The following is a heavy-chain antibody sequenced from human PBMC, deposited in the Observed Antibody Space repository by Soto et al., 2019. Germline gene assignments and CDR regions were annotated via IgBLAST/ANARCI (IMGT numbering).Heavy chain of an antibody. V-gene: IGHV1-18*01. J-gene: IGHJ3*02. CDR2: ISAYNGNT. CDR1: GYTFTSYG. CDR3: ARARRWDIVVVVAATYAFDI. D-gene: IGHD2-15*01. Sequence: ASVKVSCKASGYTFTSYGVSWVRQAPGQGLEWMGWISAYNGNTNYAQKLQGRVTMTTDTSTSTAYMELRSLRSDDTAVYYCARARRWDIVVVVAATYAFDIWGQGTMVTVS.